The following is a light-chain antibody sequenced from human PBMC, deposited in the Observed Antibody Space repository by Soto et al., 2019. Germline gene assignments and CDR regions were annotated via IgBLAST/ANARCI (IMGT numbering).Light chain of an antibody. Sequence: EIVLTQSPGTLSLSPGERATLSCRASQSLSSTYLAWYQQKVGQSPRLLIYGASSRATGIPDRFSGSGSGTDFTLTISRLEPEDFAMYYCQRSGTSPPYTFGPGTSLDI. V-gene: IGKV3-20*01. CDR3: QRSGTSPPYT. J-gene: IGKJ2*01. CDR2: GAS. CDR1: QSLSSTY.